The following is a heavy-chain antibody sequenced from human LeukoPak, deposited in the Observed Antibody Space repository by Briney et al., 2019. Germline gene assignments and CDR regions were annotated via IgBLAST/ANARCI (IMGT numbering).Heavy chain of an antibody. J-gene: IGHJ4*02. V-gene: IGHV3-48*02. CDR3: VRDQFFSLDY. CDR1: GFTFSTYS. CDR2: ISGTSSLI. D-gene: IGHD3-3*01. Sequence: GGSLRLSCAASGFTFSTYSMNWVRQAPWKGLEWVSYISGTSSLIYYADSVKGRFTISRDNAKNSLYLQMNSLRDEDTAVYYCVRDQFFSLDYWGQGTLVTVSS.